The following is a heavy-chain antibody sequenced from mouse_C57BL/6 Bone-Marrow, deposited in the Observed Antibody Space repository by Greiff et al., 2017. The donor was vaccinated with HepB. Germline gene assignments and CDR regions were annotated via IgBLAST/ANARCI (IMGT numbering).Heavy chain of an antibody. Sequence: QVQLHQSGAELVRPGTSVKVSCKASGYAFTNYLIEWVKQRPGQGLEWIGVINPGSGGTNYNEKFKGKATLTADKSSSTAYMQLSSLTSEDSAVYFCAREGIYYGNYGYFDVWGTGTTVTVSS. V-gene: IGHV1-54*01. D-gene: IGHD2-1*01. CDR1: GYAFTNYL. J-gene: IGHJ1*03. CDR3: AREGIYYGNYGYFDV. CDR2: INPGSGGT.